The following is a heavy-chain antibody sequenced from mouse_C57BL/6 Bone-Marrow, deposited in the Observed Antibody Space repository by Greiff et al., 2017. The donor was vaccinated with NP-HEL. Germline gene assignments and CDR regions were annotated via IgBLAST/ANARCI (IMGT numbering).Heavy chain of an antibody. Sequence: VQLKGSGAELVKPGASVKMSCKASGYTFTTYPIEWLKQNHGKSLEWIGNFHPYKDDTKYNEKFKGKATLTVEKSSSTVYLELSRLTSDDSAVYYCARQAAQAPHWYFDVWGTGTTVTVSS. CDR1: GYTFTTYP. J-gene: IGHJ1*03. CDR2: FHPYKDDT. V-gene: IGHV1-47*01. D-gene: IGHD3-2*02. CDR3: ARQAAQAPHWYFDV.